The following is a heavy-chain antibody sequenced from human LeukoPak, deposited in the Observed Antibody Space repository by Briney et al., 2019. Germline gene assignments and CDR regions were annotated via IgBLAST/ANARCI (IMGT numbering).Heavy chain of an antibody. D-gene: IGHD3-22*01. V-gene: IGHV4-38-2*02. CDR2: IYHSGST. Sequence: SETLSLTCTVSGYSISSGYYWGWIRQPPGKGLEWIGSIYHSGSTYYNPSLKSRVTISVDTSKNQFSLKLSSVTAADTAVYYCARGRRDNFYYDSSGYSRKFDYWGQGTLVTVSS. J-gene: IGHJ4*02. CDR3: ARGRRDNFYYDSSGYSRKFDY. CDR1: GYSISSGYY.